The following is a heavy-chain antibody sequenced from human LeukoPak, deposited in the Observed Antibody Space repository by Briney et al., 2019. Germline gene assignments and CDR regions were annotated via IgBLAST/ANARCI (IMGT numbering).Heavy chain of an antibody. CDR2: IKQDGSEK. V-gene: IGHV3-7*01. J-gene: IGHJ4*02. D-gene: IGHD2-2*01. CDR1: EFSVGSNY. CDR3: ARGSDIVVVPDSLGY. Sequence: GGSLRLSCAASEFSVGSNYMTWVRQASGKGLEWVANIKQDGSEKYYVDSVKGRFTISRDNAENSLYLQMNSLRAEDTAVYYCARGSDIVVVPDSLGYWGQGTLVTVSS.